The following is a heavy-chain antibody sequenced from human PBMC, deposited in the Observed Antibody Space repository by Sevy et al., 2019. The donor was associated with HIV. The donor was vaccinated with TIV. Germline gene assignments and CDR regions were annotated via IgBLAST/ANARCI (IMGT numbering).Heavy chain of an antibody. CDR1: GFTFSSYA. V-gene: IGHV3-23*01. Sequence: GGSLRLSCAASGFTFSSYAMSWVRQAPGKGLEWVSAISGSGRITYYADSVKGRFTISRDNSKNTLYLQMNSLRAEDPAVYDCAKEGPGDYYVSSGSFEYWGQGTLVTVSS. J-gene: IGHJ4*02. D-gene: IGHD3-22*01. CDR2: ISGSGRIT. CDR3: AKEGPGDYYVSSGSFEY.